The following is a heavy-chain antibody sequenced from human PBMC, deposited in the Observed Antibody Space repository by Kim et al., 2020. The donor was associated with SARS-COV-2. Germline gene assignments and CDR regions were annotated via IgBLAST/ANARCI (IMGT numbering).Heavy chain of an antibody. V-gene: IGHV7-4-1*02. CDR3: ARVGGVGYYVSSGYSYYYYGMDV. Sequence: ASVKVSCKASGYTFTSYAINWVRQAPGQGLEWMGWINTDTGNPTYAQGFTGRFVFSLDTSVSTAYLQISSLKAEDTAVYYCARVGGVGYYVSSGYSYYYYGMDVWGQGTTVTVSS. CDR1: GYTFTSYA. D-gene: IGHD3-22*01. CDR2: INTDTGNP. J-gene: IGHJ6*02.